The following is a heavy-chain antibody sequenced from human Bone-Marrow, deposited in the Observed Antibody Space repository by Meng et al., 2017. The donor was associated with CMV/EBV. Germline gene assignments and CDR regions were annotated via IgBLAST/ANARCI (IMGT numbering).Heavy chain of an antibody. V-gene: IGHV1-8*02. CDR1: GYTFTSYD. Sequence: ASVKVSCKASGYTFTSYDINWVRQATGQGLEWMGWMNPNSGNTGYAQKFQGRVTLTRNTSISTAYMELSCLRSEDTAVYYCARGAPLAAAGIAVSRCIDVWGQGTLVTVSS. D-gene: IGHD6-13*01. CDR3: ARGAPLAAAGIAVSRCIDV. CDR2: MNPNSGNT. J-gene: IGHJ4*01.